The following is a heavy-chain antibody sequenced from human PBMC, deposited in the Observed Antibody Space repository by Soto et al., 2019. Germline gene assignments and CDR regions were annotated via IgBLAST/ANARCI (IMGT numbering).Heavy chain of an antibody. CDR3: ARVVESRSSEGLDLQEYYYSYGMDV. CDR1: GGTFSSYA. V-gene: IGHV1-69*01. J-gene: IGHJ6*02. CDR2: IIPIFRTA. D-gene: IGHD6-6*01. Sequence: QVQLVQSGAEVKKPGSSVKVSCKASGGTFSSYAISWVRQAPGQGLEWMGGIIPIFRTANYAQKFQGRVTITANESRSTAYMELSSLRSEDTAVYYCARVVESRSSEGLDLQEYYYSYGMDVWGQGTTVTVSS.